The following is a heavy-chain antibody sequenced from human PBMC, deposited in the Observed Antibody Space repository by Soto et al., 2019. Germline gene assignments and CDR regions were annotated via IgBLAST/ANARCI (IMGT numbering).Heavy chain of an antibody. V-gene: IGHV3-21*01. CDR3: ARDKTYYYDSSGPTDAFDI. Sequence: EVQLVESGGGLVQPGGSLRLSCAASGFTFSSYSMNWVRQAPGKGLEWVSSISSSSSYIYYADSVKGRFTISRDNAKNSLYLQMNSLRAEDTAVYYCARDKTYYYDSSGPTDAFDIWGQGTMVTVSS. D-gene: IGHD3-22*01. CDR2: ISSSSSYI. CDR1: GFTFSSYS. J-gene: IGHJ3*02.